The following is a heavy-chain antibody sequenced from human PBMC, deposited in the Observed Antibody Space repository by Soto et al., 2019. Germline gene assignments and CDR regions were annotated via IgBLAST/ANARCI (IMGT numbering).Heavy chain of an antibody. CDR2: ISGSGST. CDR1: GFTFSDYG. Sequence: GGSLRLSCAASGFTFSDYGMSWVRQAPGKGLEWVSAISGSGSTFYADSVKGRFTISRDNSKNTLYLQMDSLRLEDTGVYYCARDGLPDDFRSGGYWFDPWGQGTQVTVSS. D-gene: IGHD3-3*01. J-gene: IGHJ5*02. CDR3: ARDGLPDDFRSGGYWFDP. V-gene: IGHV3-23*01.